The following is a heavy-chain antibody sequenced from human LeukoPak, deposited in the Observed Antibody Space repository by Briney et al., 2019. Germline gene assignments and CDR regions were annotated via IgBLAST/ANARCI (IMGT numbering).Heavy chain of an antibody. Sequence: GGSLRLSCAASGFTFDDYAIHWVRQAPGKALEWVSLISADGGTTYYADSVKGRFTISRDNGKNSLYLQMDSLRTEDTALYYCAGYNWNYYFDYWGQGTLVTVSS. J-gene: IGHJ4*02. D-gene: IGHD1-7*01. V-gene: IGHV3-43*02. CDR2: ISADGGTT. CDR1: GFTFDDYA. CDR3: AGYNWNYYFDY.